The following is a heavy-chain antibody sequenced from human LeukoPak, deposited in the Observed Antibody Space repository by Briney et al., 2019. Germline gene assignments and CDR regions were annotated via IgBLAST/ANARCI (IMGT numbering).Heavy chain of an antibody. J-gene: IGHJ6*02. CDR1: GFTVSSNY. D-gene: IGHD6-19*01. V-gene: IGHV3-66*01. CDR2: IYSGGST. CDR3: ARDRGGYGYGSGRYTYYYYGMDV. Sequence: PGGSLRLSCAASGFTVSSNYMSWVRQAPGKGLEWVSVIYSGGSTYYADSVKGRFTISRDNSKNTLYLQMNSLRAEDTAVYYCARDRGGYGYGSGRYTYYYYGMDVWGQGTTVTVSS.